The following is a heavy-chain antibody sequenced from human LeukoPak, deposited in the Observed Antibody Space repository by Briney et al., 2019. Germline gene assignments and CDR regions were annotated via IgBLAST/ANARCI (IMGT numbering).Heavy chain of an antibody. CDR1: GGSISSSSYY. D-gene: IGHD1-7*01. Sequence: SETLSLTCTVSGGSISSSSYYWGWIRQPPGKGLEWIGSIYYSGSTYYNPSLKSRVTISVDTSKNQFSLKLSSVTAADTAVYYCARRITGTTRAFDYWGQGTLVTVSS. J-gene: IGHJ4*02. V-gene: IGHV4-39*07. CDR2: IYYSGST. CDR3: ARRITGTTRAFDY.